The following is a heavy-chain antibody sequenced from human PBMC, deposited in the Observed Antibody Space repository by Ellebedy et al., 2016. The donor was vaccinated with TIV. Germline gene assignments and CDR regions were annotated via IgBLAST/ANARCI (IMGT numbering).Heavy chain of an antibody. CDR1: GFAFSSFS. J-gene: IGHJ4*02. CDR3: AKGIFQWYSSNYVDD. Sequence: SLKISCAASGFAFSSFSLHWVRQAPGKGLEWVSGVGWNGDSMDYVDSVKGRFTISRDNAKNSLYLQMNGLSAEATAVYYCAKGIFQWYSSNYVDDWGQGTLVTVSS. CDR2: VGWNGDSM. D-gene: IGHD6-13*01. V-gene: IGHV3-9*01.